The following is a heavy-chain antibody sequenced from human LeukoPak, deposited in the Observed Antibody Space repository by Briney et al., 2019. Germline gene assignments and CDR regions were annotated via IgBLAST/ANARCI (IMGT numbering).Heavy chain of an antibody. CDR1: GFTFSSYA. CDR2: ISGSGGST. V-gene: IGHV3-23*01. Sequence: GGSLRLSCAASGFTFSSYAMSWVRQAPGKGLEWVSAISGSGGSTYYANSVNGRFTISRDNSENTLYLHMNSLRAEDTAVYYCARGSGEYYDFWSGWDYWGQGTLVTVSS. J-gene: IGHJ4*02. CDR3: ARGSGEYYDFWSGWDY. D-gene: IGHD3-3*01.